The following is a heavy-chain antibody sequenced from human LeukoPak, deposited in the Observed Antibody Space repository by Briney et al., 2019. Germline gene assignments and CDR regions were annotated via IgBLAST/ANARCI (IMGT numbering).Heavy chain of an antibody. CDR1: GFTFXNXA. J-gene: IGHJ4*02. CDR3: ASPTEQWELLRGYFDY. V-gene: IGHV3-30*09. Sequence: GGSLRLSCAASGFTFXNXAMHWVRQAPDXGLEXXXXXSYDGSNKYYADSVKGRFAISRDNSKNTLYLQMNSLRAEDTAVYYCASPTEQWELLRGYFDYWGQGTLVTVSS. CDR2: XSYDGSNK. D-gene: IGHD1-26*01.